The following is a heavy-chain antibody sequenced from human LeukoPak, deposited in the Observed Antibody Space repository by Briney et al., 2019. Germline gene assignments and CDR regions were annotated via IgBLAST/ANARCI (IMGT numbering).Heavy chain of an antibody. J-gene: IGHJ6*02. Sequence: GGSLRLSCAASGFTFSDYYMSWIRQAPGKGLEWVSYISSSGSTIYYADSVKGRFTISRDNAKNSLYLQMNSLRAEDTAVYYCARSRYCSGGSCYDTPNYYGMDVWGQGTTATVSS. V-gene: IGHV3-11*01. CDR1: GFTFSDYY. CDR2: ISSSGSTI. CDR3: ARSRYCSGGSCYDTPNYYGMDV. D-gene: IGHD2-15*01.